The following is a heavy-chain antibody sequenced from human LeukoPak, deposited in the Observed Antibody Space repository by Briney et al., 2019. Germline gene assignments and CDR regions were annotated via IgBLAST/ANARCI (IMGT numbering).Heavy chain of an antibody. Sequence: GGSLRLSCAASGFTFSSYDMHWVRQAPGKGLEWVAVIPYDGSNKYYADSVKGRFTISRDNSKNTLYLQMNSLRAEDTAVYYCAKDGSYSYEMVYWGQGTLVTVSS. CDR1: GFTFSSYD. CDR3: AKDGSYSYEMVY. CDR2: IPYDGSNK. V-gene: IGHV3-30*18. J-gene: IGHJ4*02. D-gene: IGHD5-18*01.